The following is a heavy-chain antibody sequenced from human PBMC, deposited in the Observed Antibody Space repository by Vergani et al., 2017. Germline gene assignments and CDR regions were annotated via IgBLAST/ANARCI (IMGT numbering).Heavy chain of an antibody. CDR3: ARVNTETNGHLYYYSYMVV. D-gene: IGHD4-11*01. CDR1: CGSFISYH. V-gene: IGHV4-34*01. Sequence: QVQLQQWGGGLLKPSETLSLTCVVTCGSFISYHWTWLRQSPGEGLEWVGDIYHTGRPDYNPSLKSRLTMSVNKSLNQFSLTLNSVSATDTAIYFCARVNTETNGHLYYYSYMVVWGQGTAVTVS. J-gene: IGHJ6*03. CDR2: IYHTGRP.